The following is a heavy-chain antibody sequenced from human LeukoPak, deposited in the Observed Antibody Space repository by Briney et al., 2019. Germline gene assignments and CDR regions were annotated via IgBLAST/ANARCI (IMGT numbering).Heavy chain of an antibody. Sequence: PSETLSLTCSVSGASFSSSSYYWGWIRQPPGKGLEWIGSIYYSGSTFYNPSLKSRVTISVDPSKNHFSLKLSSVTAADTALYYCAAIAVAGRGTILYYFYYLDVRGKGTTVTVSS. V-gene: IGHV4-39*07. D-gene: IGHD6-19*01. CDR3: AAIAVAGRGTILYYFYYLDV. J-gene: IGHJ6*03. CDR2: IYYSGST. CDR1: GASFSSSSYY.